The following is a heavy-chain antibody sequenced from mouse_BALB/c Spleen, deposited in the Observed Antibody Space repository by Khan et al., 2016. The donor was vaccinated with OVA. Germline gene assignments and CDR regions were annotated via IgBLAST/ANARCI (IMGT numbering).Heavy chain of an antibody. CDR1: GYTFPEYT. CDR3: ARDAGRY. V-gene: IGHV1-18*01. CDR2: INPKNGGT. J-gene: IGHJ4*01. Sequence: EVKLEVSGPELVKPGASVKISCKTSGYTFPEYTVHWVKQSLGKSLDWIGVINPKNGGTAYNQKFKGKATLTVDKSSSTAYMEFRSLTSEDSAVYYCARDAGRYWGQGTSVTVAS. D-gene: IGHD3-3*01.